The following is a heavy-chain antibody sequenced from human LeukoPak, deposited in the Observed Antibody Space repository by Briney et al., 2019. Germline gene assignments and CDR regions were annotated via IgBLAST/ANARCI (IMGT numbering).Heavy chain of an antibody. J-gene: IGHJ5*02. CDR1: GFTFSSYA. V-gene: IGHV3-23*01. Sequence: GGSLRLSCAASGFTFSSYAMSWVRQTPGKGLEWVSAISGSGGSTYYADSVKGPFTISRDNSKNTLYLQMNSLRAEDTAVYYCANDPRYSSSWRNWFDPWGQGTLVTVSS. CDR3: ANDPRYSSSWRNWFDP. CDR2: ISGSGGST. D-gene: IGHD6-13*01.